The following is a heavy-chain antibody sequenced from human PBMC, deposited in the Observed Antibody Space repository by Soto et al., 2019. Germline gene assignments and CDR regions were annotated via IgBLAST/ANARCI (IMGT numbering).Heavy chain of an antibody. Sequence: EVQLLESGGGLVQPGGSLRLSCSASGFTFTSYAMHWARQDPGKGLVYVSAISSNGGSTYYADSVKGRFTISRDNSKNTLYLPMSGLRAEDTDVYYCVNDSALGYWGHGTLVTVAS. D-gene: IGHD7-27*01. CDR2: ISSNGGST. J-gene: IGHJ4*01. CDR3: VNDSALGY. CDR1: GFTFTSYA. V-gene: IGHV3-64D*06.